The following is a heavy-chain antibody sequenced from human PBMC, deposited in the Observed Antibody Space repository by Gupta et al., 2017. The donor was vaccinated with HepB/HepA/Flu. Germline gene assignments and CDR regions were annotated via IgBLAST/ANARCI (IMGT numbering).Heavy chain of an antibody. J-gene: IGHJ6*04. Sequence: EVQLVESGGRLVQPGGSLRLSCAASGLSFSSNWMHWVRQAPGKGLMWVARINSDGSTSEYAGSVKGRFTISRDNAKNTLYLQMNSLRAEDTAVYFCSRCHFWSDYPRDVWGKGTTVTVSS. CDR1: GLSFSSNW. D-gene: IGHD3-3*02. V-gene: IGHV3-74*03. CDR3: SRCHFWSDYPRDV. CDR2: INSDGSTS.